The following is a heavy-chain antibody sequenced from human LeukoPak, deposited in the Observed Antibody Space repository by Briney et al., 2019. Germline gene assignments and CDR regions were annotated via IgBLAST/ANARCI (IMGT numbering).Heavy chain of an antibody. CDR1: GFTFSSYG. V-gene: IGHV3-21*01. D-gene: IGHD6-19*01. Sequence: PGGSLRLSCAASGFTFSSYGMHWVRQAPGKGLEWVSSISSSSSYIYYADSVKGRFTISRDNAKNSLYLQMNSLRAEDTAVYYCASSYSSGWYRATNDYWGQGTLVTVSS. CDR3: ASSYSSGWYRATNDY. CDR2: ISSSSSYI. J-gene: IGHJ4*02.